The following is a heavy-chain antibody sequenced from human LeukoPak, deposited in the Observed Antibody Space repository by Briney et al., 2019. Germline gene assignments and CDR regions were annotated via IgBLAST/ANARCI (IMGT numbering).Heavy chain of an antibody. CDR3: VRWKMELERNAFDF. CDR2: INQDGSEE. Sequence: GGSLRLSCAASGFTFRTYWMSWIRQAPGNEPEWVADINQDGSEEYYLQSVQGRFTVSRDNAQNAVFLQMTYLRADDTAVYYCVRWKMELERNAFDFWGQETVVTVSS. D-gene: IGHD1-26*01. CDR1: GFTFRTYW. V-gene: IGHV3-7*01. J-gene: IGHJ3*01.